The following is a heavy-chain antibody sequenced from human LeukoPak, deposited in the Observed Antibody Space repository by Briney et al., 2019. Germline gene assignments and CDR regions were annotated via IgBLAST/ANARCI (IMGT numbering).Heavy chain of an antibody. V-gene: IGHV3-15*01. CDR1: GFTFSNAW. D-gene: IGHD5-18*01. CDR3: ARDRGYSYGCDAFDI. J-gene: IGHJ3*02. CDR2: IKSKTVGGTL. Sequence: PGGSLRLSCAASGFTFSNAWMTWVRQAPGKGLEGVGHIKSKTVGGTLDYAAPVKGRFTISREDSKSTLYLQMNSLRAEDTAVYYCARDRGYSYGCDAFDIWGQGTMVTVSS.